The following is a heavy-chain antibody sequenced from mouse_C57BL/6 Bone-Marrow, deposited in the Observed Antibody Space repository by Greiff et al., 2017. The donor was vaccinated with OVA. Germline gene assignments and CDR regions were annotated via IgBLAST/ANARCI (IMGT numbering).Heavy chain of an antibody. CDR1: GYSFTSYY. CDR3: ARPLLRSYYYAMDY. D-gene: IGHD1-1*01. Sequence: VQLVESGPELVKPGASVKISCKASGYSFTSYYIHWVKQRPGQGLEWIGWIYPGSGNTKYNEKFKGKATLTADTSSSTAYMQLSSLTSEDSAVYYCARPLLRSYYYAMDYWGQGTSVTVSS. J-gene: IGHJ4*01. V-gene: IGHV1-66*01. CDR2: IYPGSGNT.